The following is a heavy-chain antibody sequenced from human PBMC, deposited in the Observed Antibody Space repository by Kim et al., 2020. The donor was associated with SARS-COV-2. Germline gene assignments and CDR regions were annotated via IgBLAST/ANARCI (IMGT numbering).Heavy chain of an antibody. CDR3: ARGGYYDSSGWLQH. D-gene: IGHD3-22*01. J-gene: IGHJ1*01. V-gene: IGHV4-59*09. Sequence: TPSRRSRVTISVDTSKNQFSLKLGSVTAADTAVYYCARGGYYDSSGWLQHWGQGTMVTVSS.